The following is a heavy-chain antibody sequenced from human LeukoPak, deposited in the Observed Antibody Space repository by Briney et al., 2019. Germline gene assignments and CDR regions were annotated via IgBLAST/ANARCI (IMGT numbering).Heavy chain of an antibody. Sequence: GGSLRLSCAASGFTFSGSSMHWVRQAPGKGLEWVSSISSSSRYIYYADSMKGRFTISRDNSQNSLYLQMNSLRAEDTAVYYCARPLIYDYGDYDLTGRHILHTFDVWGQGTMVTVSS. CDR3: ARPLIYDYGDYDLTGRHILHTFDV. V-gene: IGHV3-21*01. CDR1: GFTFSGSS. J-gene: IGHJ3*01. D-gene: IGHD4-17*01. CDR2: ISSSSRYI.